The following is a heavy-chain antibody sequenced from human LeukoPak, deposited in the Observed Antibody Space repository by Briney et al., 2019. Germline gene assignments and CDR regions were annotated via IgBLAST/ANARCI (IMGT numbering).Heavy chain of an antibody. D-gene: IGHD3-16*01. CDR1: GGSISSSNW. J-gene: IGHJ2*01. Sequence: SGTLSLTCAVSGGSISSSNWWSWVRQPPGKGLEWIGEIYHSGSTNYNPSLKSRVTISVDTSENQFSLKLSSVTAADTAVYYCARADLGPSGGDDWSFDLWGRGTLVTVSS. V-gene: IGHV4-4*02. CDR2: IYHSGST. CDR3: ARADLGPSGGDDWSFDL.